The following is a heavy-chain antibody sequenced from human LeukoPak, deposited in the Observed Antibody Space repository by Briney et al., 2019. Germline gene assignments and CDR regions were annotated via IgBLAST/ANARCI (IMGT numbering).Heavy chain of an antibody. CDR1: GGSIRSLGYS. V-gene: IGHV4-39*07. Sequence: SETLSLTCSVSGGSIRSLGYSWGWIRQPPGKGLEWIESMYYTGTTYYNPSLKSRVTMSVDTSKNLFSLNLTSVTAADTAVFYCARSVSAYAGRGWFDPWGQGTLVTVSS. CDR3: ARSVSAYAGRGWFDP. J-gene: IGHJ5*02. D-gene: IGHD5-12*01. CDR2: MYYTGTT.